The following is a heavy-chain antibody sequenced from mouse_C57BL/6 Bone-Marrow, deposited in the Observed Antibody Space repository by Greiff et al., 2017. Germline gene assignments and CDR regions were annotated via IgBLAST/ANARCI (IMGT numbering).Heavy chain of an antibody. CDR1: GYTFTSYG. V-gene: IGHV1-81*01. Sequence: VQRVESGAELARPGASVKLSCKASGYTFTSYGISWVKQRTGQGLEWIGEIYPRSGNTYYNEKFKGKATLTADKSSSTAYMELRSLTSEDSAVFFCASRYYGSSYGRYFDVWGTGTTVTVSS. CDR2: IYPRSGNT. CDR3: ASRYYGSSYGRYFDV. J-gene: IGHJ1*03. D-gene: IGHD1-1*01.